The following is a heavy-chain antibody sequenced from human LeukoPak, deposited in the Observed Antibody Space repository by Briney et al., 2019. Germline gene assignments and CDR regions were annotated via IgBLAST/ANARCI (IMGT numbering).Heavy chain of an antibody. Sequence: PSETLSLTCTVSGGSISSYYWRWIRQPPGKGLEWIGYIYYSGSTNYNPSLKSRVTISVDTSKNQFSLKLSSVTAADTAVYYCARVSMVGATLFDYWGQGTLVTVSS. D-gene: IGHD1-26*01. V-gene: IGHV4-59*01. CDR1: GGSISSYY. CDR3: ARVSMVGATLFDY. CDR2: IYYSGST. J-gene: IGHJ4*02.